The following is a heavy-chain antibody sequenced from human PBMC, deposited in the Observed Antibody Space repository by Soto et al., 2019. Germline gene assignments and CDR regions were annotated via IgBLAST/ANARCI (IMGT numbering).Heavy chain of an antibody. CDR2: ISAYNGNT. CDR3: ARVGTPIDY. V-gene: IGHV1-18*01. D-gene: IGHD7-27*01. CDR1: GYTFTNLG. Sequence: QVQLVQSGAEVKKPGASVKVSCKTSGYTFTNLGISWVRQAPGQGLEWMGWISAYNGNTNYAQKLQGRVTMTTYTTTSTAYMELRSLSSDDTAVYYCARVGTPIDYWGQGTLVTVSS. J-gene: IGHJ4*02.